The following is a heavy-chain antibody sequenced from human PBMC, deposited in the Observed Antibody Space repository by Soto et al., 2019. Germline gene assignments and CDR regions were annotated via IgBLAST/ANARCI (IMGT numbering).Heavy chain of an antibody. D-gene: IGHD2-2*01. CDR1: GYSFTSYW. Sequence: GESLKISCKGSGYSFTSYWISWVRQMPGKGLEWMGRIDPSDSYTNYSPSFQGHVTISADKSISTAYLQWSSLKASDTAMYYCASPVLGTGDCSSTSCYASWGQRYYYYGMDVWGQGTTVTVSS. CDR2: IDPSDSYT. CDR3: ASPVLGTGDCSSTSCYASWGQRYYYYGMDV. V-gene: IGHV5-10-1*01. J-gene: IGHJ6*02.